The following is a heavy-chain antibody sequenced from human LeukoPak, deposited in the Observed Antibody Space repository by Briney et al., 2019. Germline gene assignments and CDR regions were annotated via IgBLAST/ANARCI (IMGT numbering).Heavy chain of an antibody. CDR1: GGTFSSYA. V-gene: IGHV1-69*04. J-gene: IGHJ4*02. D-gene: IGHD6-19*01. Sequence: GASVKVSCKASGGTFSSYAISWVRQAPGQGLEWMGRIIPILGIANYAQKFQGRVTITADKSTSTAYMELSSLRSEDTVVYYCASELGAVAGTSAQHYWGQGTLVTVSS. CDR3: ASELGAVAGTSAQHY. CDR2: IIPILGIA.